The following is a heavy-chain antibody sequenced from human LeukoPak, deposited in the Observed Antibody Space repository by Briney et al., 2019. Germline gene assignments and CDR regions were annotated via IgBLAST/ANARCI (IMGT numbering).Heavy chain of an antibody. D-gene: IGHD1-26*01. CDR1: GGSIGSHY. Sequence: NASETLSLTCTVSGGSIGSHYWSWMRQPPGKGLEWIGYIYYSGSTNYNPSLKSRVTISVDTSKNQFSLKVSSVTAADTAVYYCARMVGPRYFDLWGRGTLVTVSS. J-gene: IGHJ2*01. CDR2: IYYSGST. V-gene: IGHV4-59*08. CDR3: ARMVGPRYFDL.